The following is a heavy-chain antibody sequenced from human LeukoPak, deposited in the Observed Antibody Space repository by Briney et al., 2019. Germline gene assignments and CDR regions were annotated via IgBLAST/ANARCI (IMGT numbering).Heavy chain of an antibody. CDR3: ASGGAADSSGYYSVLDYFDY. Sequence: GASVKVSCKASGYTFTSYYMHWVRQAPGQGLEWMGIINPSGGSTSYAQKFQGRVTMTRDTSTGTVYMELSSLRSEDTAVYYCASGGAADSSGYYSVLDYFDYWGQGTLVTVSS. J-gene: IGHJ4*02. CDR1: GYTFTSYY. CDR2: INPSGGST. D-gene: IGHD3-22*01. V-gene: IGHV1-46*01.